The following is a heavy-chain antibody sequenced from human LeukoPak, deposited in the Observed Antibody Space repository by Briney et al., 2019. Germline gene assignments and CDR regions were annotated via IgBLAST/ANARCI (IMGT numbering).Heavy chain of an antibody. CDR1: GFTVSSNY. J-gene: IGHJ3*02. Sequence: GGSLRLSCAASGFTVSSNYMSWVRQAPGKGLEWVSVIYSGGSTYYADSVKGRFTISRGNSKNTLYLQMNSLRAEDTAVYYCASLSWFGSEGSIYAFDIWGQGTMVTVSS. D-gene: IGHD3-10*01. CDR2: IYSGGST. CDR3: ASLSWFGSEGSIYAFDI. V-gene: IGHV3-53*01.